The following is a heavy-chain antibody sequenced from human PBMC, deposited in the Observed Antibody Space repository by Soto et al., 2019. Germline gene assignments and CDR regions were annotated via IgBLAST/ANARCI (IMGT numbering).Heavy chain of an antibody. CDR1: GGSLSSSNR. Sequence: SETLFLPCALSGGSLSSSNRSKWVCPPPGKGLEWIGEIYHSGSTNYNPSLKSRVTISVDKSKNQFSLKLSSVTAADTAVYYCAKVSGSYYYGMDVWGQGTTVTVSS. J-gene: IGHJ6*02. D-gene: IGHD1-26*01. CDR3: AKVSGSYYYGMDV. CDR2: IYHSGST. V-gene: IGHV4-4*02.